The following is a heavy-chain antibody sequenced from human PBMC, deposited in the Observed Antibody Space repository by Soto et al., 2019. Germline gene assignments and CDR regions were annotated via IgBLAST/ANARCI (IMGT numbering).Heavy chain of an antibody. D-gene: IGHD2-15*01. Sequence: GGSLRLSCAASGFNFSGSVIHWVRQASGKGLEWVGRIRSKGYNYATAYAASVEGRFTVSRDDSKNTAYLQMNSLKSEDTAVYYCSRPVVWGQGSLVTVSS. CDR1: GFNFSGSV. V-gene: IGHV3-73*01. CDR3: SRPVV. CDR2: IRSKGYNYAT. J-gene: IGHJ4*02.